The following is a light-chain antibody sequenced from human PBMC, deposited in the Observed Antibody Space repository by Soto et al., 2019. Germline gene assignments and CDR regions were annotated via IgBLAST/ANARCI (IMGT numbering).Light chain of an antibody. CDR2: GAS. CDR3: QQYGSSGT. V-gene: IGKV3-20*01. Sequence: EIVLTQSPGPLSLSPGERATLSCRASQSVSSYLAWYQQKPGLAPRLLIYGASNRATGIPDRFSGSGSGTDFTLTISRLEPEDFAVYYCQQYGSSGTFGQGTKVDIK. CDR1: QSVSSY. J-gene: IGKJ1*01.